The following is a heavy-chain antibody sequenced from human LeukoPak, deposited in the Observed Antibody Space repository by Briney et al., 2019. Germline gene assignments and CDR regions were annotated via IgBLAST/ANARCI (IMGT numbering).Heavy chain of an antibody. CDR1: GFTFSDYY. CDR2: ISTTGNTI. CDR3: ARVSSTAFDH. D-gene: IGHD1-26*01. V-gene: IGHV3-11*01. J-gene: IGHJ4*02. Sequence: GGSLRLSCAASGFTFSDYYMSWIRQAPGKGLEWVSYISTTGNTIYYADSVKGRLTISRDNAKNSLYLQMNSLRAEDTAVYYCARVSSTAFDHWGQGTLVTVSS.